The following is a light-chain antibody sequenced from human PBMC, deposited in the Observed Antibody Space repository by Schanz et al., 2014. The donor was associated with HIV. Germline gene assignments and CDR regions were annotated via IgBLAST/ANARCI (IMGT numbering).Light chain of an antibody. CDR1: QSVSSN. J-gene: IGKJ1*01. Sequence: EIVMTQSPVTLSVSPGDRATLSCRASQSVSSNLAWYQQKPGQAPRLLIFDASTRATGIPVRFSGSGSGTEFTLTISSLQSEDFAVYYCQQYGTSPRTFGQGTKVEIK. CDR2: DAS. CDR3: QQYGTSPRT. V-gene: IGKV3-15*01.